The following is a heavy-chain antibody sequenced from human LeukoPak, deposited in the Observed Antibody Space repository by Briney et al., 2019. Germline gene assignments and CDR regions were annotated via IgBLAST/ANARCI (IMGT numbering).Heavy chain of an antibody. J-gene: IGHJ5*02. CDR3: ARMIVVVPAAMSGWFDL. D-gene: IGHD2-2*01. Sequence: SVKVSCKASGGTFSSYAISWVRQAPGQGLEWMGGIIPIFGTANYAQKFQGRVTITTDESTSTAYMELSSLRSEDTAVYYCARMIVVVPAAMSGWFDLWGQGTLVTVSS. CDR1: GGTFSSYA. CDR2: IIPIFGTA. V-gene: IGHV1-69*05.